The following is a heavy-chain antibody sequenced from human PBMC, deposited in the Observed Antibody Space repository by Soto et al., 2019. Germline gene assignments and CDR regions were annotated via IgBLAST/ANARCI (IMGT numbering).Heavy chain of an antibody. J-gene: IGHJ4*02. D-gene: IGHD6-13*01. V-gene: IGHV3-23*01. Sequence: EVQLLESGGGLVQPGGSLRLSCAASGFTFSSYTMSWVRQAPGKGLEWVSSISASGDNTDYAGSVKGRFTISRDISTNTLYLQMNRLRGEDTAIYYFSKARYTWSWYEGYDYWGQGTLVTVSS. CDR1: GFTFSSYT. CDR3: SKARYTWSWYEGYDY. CDR2: ISASGDNT.